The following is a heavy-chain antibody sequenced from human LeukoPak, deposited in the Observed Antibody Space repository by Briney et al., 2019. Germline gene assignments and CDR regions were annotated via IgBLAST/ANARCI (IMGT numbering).Heavy chain of an antibody. CDR2: INSDGSST. D-gene: IGHD6-19*01. Sequence: AGGSLRLSCAASGFSISSYWMHWVRQAPGKGLVWVARINSDGSSTRCADSVKGRCTISRDNAKNSLYLQMNSLRAEDTAVYYCARDDIAVAGRVVDYWGQGTQVTVSS. CDR1: GFSISSYW. CDR3: ARDDIAVAGRVVDY. V-gene: IGHV3-74*01. J-gene: IGHJ4*02.